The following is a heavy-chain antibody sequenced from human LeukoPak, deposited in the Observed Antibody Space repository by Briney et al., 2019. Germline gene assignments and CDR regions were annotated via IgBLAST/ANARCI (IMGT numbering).Heavy chain of an antibody. CDR2: ISGSGGST. J-gene: IGHJ4*02. CDR1: GFTFSTYA. D-gene: IGHD4-23*01. Sequence: GGSLRLSCAASGFTFSTYAMNWVRQAPGKGLEWVSVISGSGGSTYYADSVKGRFTISRANLKNTLYLQMNSLRAEDTAVYYCAKMDYGGNPFDYWGQGTLVTVSS. CDR3: AKMDYGGNPFDY. V-gene: IGHV3-23*01.